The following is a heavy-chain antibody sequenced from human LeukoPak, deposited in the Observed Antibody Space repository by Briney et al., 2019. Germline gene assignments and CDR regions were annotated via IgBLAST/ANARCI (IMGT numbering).Heavy chain of an antibody. CDR1: GFTFSHSA. J-gene: IGHJ6*03. Sequence: QSGGSLRLSCAASGFTFSHSAMSWVRQAPGKGLEWISTISGSGSDTNYADSVRGRLIISRDNSKNTLFLQMNSLRAADTAVYYCARDWHMDVWGKGTTVTVSS. CDR2: ISGSGSDT. V-gene: IGHV3-23*01. CDR3: ARDWHMDV.